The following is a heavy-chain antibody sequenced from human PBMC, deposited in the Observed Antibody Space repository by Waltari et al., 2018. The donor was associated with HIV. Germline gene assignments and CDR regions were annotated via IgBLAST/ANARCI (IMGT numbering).Heavy chain of an antibody. V-gene: IGHV4-59*01. CDR2: IYYTGST. D-gene: IGHD6-19*01. J-gene: IGHJ4*02. CDR3: AKESWAHSSGWQFDY. CDR1: GGSIRGDY. Sequence: QVHLQESGPGLVKASETLSLTCSVSGGSIRGDYWSWIRQPPGKGLEWIVYIYYTGSTNYNPSLKRRITMSLSPSKTQFSLKVNSVTSADTGVYYCAKESWAHSSGWQFDYWGPGILVTVSS.